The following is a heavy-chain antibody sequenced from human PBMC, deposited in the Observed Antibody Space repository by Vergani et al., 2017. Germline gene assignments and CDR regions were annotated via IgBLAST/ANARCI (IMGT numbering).Heavy chain of an antibody. CDR1: GFTFSGSV. CDR3: TRPYYGDYRHPPYY. Sequence: EVQLVESGGGLVQPGGSLKLSCAASGFTFSGSVMHWVRQASGKGLEWVGRIRSKANSYATAYAASVKGRSTIPRDDSKNTAYLQMNSLQTEDTAVYYWTRPYYGDYRHPPYYWGQGTLVTVSS. D-gene: IGHD4-17*01. J-gene: IGHJ4*02. CDR2: IRSKANSYAT. V-gene: IGHV3-73*01.